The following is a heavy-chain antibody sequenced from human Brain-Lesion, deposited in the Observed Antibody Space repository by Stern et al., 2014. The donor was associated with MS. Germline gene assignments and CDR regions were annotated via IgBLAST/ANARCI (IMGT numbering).Heavy chain of an antibody. J-gene: IGHJ4*02. CDR3: TILSGPYDH. Sequence: EVQLVESGGGLVPPGGSLRLSWGVSGFTISNSWMHWVRQAPGKGLVGVSRINRDGSTTTYADSVKGRFTISRDNAKNTLYLQMSSLRAEDTAVYYCTILSGPYDHWGQGTLVTVSS. CDR1: GFTISNSW. CDR2: INRDGSTT. V-gene: IGHV3-74*01. D-gene: IGHD3-10*01.